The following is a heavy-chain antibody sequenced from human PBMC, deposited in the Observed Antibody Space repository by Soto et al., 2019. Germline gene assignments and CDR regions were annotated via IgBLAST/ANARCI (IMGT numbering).Heavy chain of an antibody. CDR1: GFPFSNFA. Sequence: GGALKLSCVTSGFPFSNFAMASVRQAPGEGLEWVSAISGSGDDTFYADSMKGRFTISRDNSKDTLYLQINSLRAEDTAVYYCANPIPKTGTTFGFWGQGTLVTVSS. CDR2: ISGSGDDT. V-gene: IGHV3-23*01. J-gene: IGHJ4*02. D-gene: IGHD1-1*01. CDR3: ANPIPKTGTTFGF.